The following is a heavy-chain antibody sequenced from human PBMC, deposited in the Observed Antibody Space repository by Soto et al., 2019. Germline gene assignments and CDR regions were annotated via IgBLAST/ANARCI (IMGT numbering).Heavy chain of an antibody. V-gene: IGHV4-61*01. Sequence: SETLSLTCTVSGDSVSGGSQSWSWIRQPPGKGLEWIAYIHYTGSTTYSPSLRSRLTMSVDTSTKQFSLKVARVAGADTAMYYCARGVGKSRGTSFDSFGQGALVTFSS. CDR3: ARGVGKSRGTSFDS. D-gene: IGHD3-22*01. J-gene: IGHJ4*02. CDR2: IHYTGST. CDR1: GDSVSGGSQS.